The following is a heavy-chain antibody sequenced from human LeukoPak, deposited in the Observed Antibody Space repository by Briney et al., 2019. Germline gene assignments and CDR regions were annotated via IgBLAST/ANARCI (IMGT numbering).Heavy chain of an antibody. D-gene: IGHD2-21*02. CDR3: ARELPREVTPDY. J-gene: IGHJ4*01. V-gene: IGHV3-74*03. CDR1: EFDFFSYG. Sequence: GGSLRLSCVASEFDFFSYGMQWVRQAPGKGLVWVARIFTDGSTTTYADSVKGRFTISRDNAKNTLYLEMKSLRVDDTAVYYCARELPREVTPDYWGQGTLVTVSP. CDR2: IFTDGSTT.